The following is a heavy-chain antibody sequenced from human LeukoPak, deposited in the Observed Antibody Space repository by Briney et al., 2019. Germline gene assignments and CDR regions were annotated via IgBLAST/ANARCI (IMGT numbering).Heavy chain of an antibody. CDR1: GGSISSYY. Sequence: SETLSLTCTVSGGSISSYYWSWIRQPAGKGLEWIGRIYTSGSTNYNPSLTSRVTMSVDTSKNQFSLKLSSVTAADTAVYYCARQYRRMAVTHDWFYPWGQGTLVTVSS. D-gene: IGHD5-24*01. V-gene: IGHV4-4*07. J-gene: IGHJ5*02. CDR2: IYTSGST. CDR3: ARQYRRMAVTHDWFYP.